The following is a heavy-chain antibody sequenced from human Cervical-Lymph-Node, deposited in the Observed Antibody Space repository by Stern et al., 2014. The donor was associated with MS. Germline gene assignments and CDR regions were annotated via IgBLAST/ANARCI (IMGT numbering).Heavy chain of an antibody. CDR1: GFTFSSYD. Sequence: EVQLVQSGGGLVQPGGSLRLSCVASGFTFSSYDMHWVRQAPGKGLEWVSAIGTAGDTYYPGSVKGRFTISRKNAKNSLYLQMNSLRAGDTAVYYCAREGDSSSFDYWGQGTLVTVSS. CDR2: IGTAGDT. D-gene: IGHD6-13*01. CDR3: AREGDSSSFDY. V-gene: IGHV3-13*01. J-gene: IGHJ4*02.